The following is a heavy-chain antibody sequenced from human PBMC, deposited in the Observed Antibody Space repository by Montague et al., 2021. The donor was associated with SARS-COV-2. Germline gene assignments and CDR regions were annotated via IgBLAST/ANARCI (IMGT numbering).Heavy chain of an antibody. CDR1: GGPISGSSDY. J-gene: IGHJ4*02. D-gene: IGHD5-18*01. Sequence: ETLSLTCTVTGGPISGSSDYWGWLRQSPGKGLEWYASVDYSGNTXYTPSLKSRLTISVDTSKNQFSLKSNSVTAADTALYYCARREYSYGWGDWGQGTLVTVSS. CDR2: VDYSGNT. CDR3: ARREYSYGWGD. V-gene: IGHV4-39*01.